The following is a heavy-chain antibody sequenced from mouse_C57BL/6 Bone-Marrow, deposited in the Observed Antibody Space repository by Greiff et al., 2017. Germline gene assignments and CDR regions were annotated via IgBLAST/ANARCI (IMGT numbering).Heavy chain of an antibody. J-gene: IGHJ2*01. Sequence: VQLQQSGAELVRPGASVKLSCTASGFNIKDDYMHWVKQRPEQGLEWIGWIDPENGDTEYASKFQGKATITADTSSNTAYLPLSSLTSEDTAVYYCTTRATTDYWGQGTALTVSA. D-gene: IGHD3-1*01. CDR2: IDPENGDT. CDR1: GFNIKDDY. V-gene: IGHV14-4*01. CDR3: TTRATTDY.